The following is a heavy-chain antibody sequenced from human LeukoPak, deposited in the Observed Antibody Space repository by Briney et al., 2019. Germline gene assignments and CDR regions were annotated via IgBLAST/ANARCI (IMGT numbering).Heavy chain of an antibody. D-gene: IGHD1-7*01. V-gene: IGHV4-34*01. Sequence: SETLSLTCAVYGGSFSGYHWSWIRQPPGKGLEWIGEIDHSGSTNYNPSLKSRVTISVDTSKNQFSLKLSSVTAVDTAVYYCARLTGTTYYFDYWGQGTLVTVSS. CDR1: GGSFSGYH. J-gene: IGHJ4*02. CDR2: IDHSGST. CDR3: ARLTGTTYYFDY.